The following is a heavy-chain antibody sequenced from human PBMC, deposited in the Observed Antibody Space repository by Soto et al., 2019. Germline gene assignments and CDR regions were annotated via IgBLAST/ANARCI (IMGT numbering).Heavy chain of an antibody. CDR2: IYNSGGT. V-gene: IGHV4-61*01. CDR1: GGSVSSGSYS. Sequence: QVQLQESGPGLVKPSETLSLTCTVSGGSVSSGSYSWSWIRQPPGKGLEWIGYIYNSGGTNYIPSLKSRVTISVDTSQNQFSLKLSSVTAADTAVYYCARVGVRLGRIAARPQADPYYYAMDVWGQGTTVTVSS. D-gene: IGHD6-6*01. J-gene: IGHJ6*02. CDR3: ARVGVRLGRIAARPQADPYYYAMDV.